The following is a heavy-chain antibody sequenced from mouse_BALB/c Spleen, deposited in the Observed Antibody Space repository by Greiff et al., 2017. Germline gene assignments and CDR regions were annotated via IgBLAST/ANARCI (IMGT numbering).Heavy chain of an antibody. V-gene: IGHV1S41*01. D-gene: IGHD1-2*01. CDR3: ARYSAANPYIDV. CDR1: GYTFTSYW. Sequence: DLVKPGASVKLSCKASGYTFTSYWINWIKQRPGQGLEWIGRIAPGSGSTYYNEMFKGKATLTVDTSSSTAYIQLSSLSSEDSAVYVCARYSAANPYIDVWGAGTTVTVSS. J-gene: IGHJ1*01. CDR2: IAPGSGST.